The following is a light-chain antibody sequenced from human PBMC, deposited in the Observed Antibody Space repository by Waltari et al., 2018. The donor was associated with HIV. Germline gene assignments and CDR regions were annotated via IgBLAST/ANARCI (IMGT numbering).Light chain of an antibody. CDR3: QQCSNSPLT. CDR1: RSSMNTT. Sequence: EIVMPQPPALLFVSPGERATPSSRAGRSSMNTTLAWYQQKPGQAPRLLIYGAATRATGFPDRFSGSGSGTDFTLTISRLEPEDFAVYYCQQCSNSPLTFGQGTKVEI. CDR2: GAA. V-gene: IGKV3-20*01. J-gene: IGKJ1*01.